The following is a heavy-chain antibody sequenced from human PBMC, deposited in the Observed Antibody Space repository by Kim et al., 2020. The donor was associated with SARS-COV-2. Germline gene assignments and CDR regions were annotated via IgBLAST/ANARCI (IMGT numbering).Heavy chain of an antibody. V-gene: IGHV3-23*01. J-gene: IGHJ4*02. D-gene: IGHD6-19*01. CDR2: ISGSGGST. Sequence: GGSLRLSCAASGFTFSSYAMSWVRQAPGKGLEWVSAISGSGGSTYYADSVKGRFTISRDNSKNTLYLQMNSLRADDTAVYYCAKGLRQWLVEGVFDYWGQGTLVTVSS. CDR1: GFTFSSYA. CDR3: AKGLRQWLVEGVFDY.